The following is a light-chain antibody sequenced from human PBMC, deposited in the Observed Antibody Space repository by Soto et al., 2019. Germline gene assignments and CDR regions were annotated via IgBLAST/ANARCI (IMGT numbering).Light chain of an antibody. CDR3: ATWDDSLNGAV. V-gene: IGLV1-44*01. Sequence: QSVLTQPPSASGTPGQRVTISCSGSGSNIGSNTVSWYQQLPGTAPKLLIYTNNQRPSGVPDRFSGSKSGTSASLAISGLQSEDEAEYYCATWDDSLNGAVFGGGTQLTVL. J-gene: IGLJ7*01. CDR1: GSNIGSNT. CDR2: TNN.